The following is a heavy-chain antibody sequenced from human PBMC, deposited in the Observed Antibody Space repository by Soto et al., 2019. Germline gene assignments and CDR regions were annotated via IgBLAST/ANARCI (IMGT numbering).Heavy chain of an antibody. V-gene: IGHV3-23*01. CDR3: AKASGSRYYYGMDV. CDR1: GFTFSSYA. D-gene: IGHD3-10*01. Sequence: EVQLLESGGGLVQPGGSLRLCCAASGFTFSSYAMSWVRQAPGKGLEWVSAISGSGGSTYYADSVKGRFTISRDNSKNTLYLHMNSLRAEDTAVYYCAKASGSRYYYGMDVWGQGTTVTVSS. CDR2: ISGSGGST. J-gene: IGHJ6*02.